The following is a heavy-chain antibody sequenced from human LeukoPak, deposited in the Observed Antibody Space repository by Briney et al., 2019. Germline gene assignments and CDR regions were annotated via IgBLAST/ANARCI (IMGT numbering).Heavy chain of an antibody. CDR3: ARDSGYNAFDI. D-gene: IGHD5-18*01. J-gene: IGHJ3*02. CDR1: GFTFSTSW. Sequence: GGSLRLSCAASGFTFSTSWMTWVRQAPGKELEWLGNINEDGTIKNYVDSVKGRFTTSRDNAKNSLFLQMLSLRADDTAVYYCARDSGYNAFDIWGLGTMVIVSS. V-gene: IGHV3-7*01. CDR2: INEDGTIK.